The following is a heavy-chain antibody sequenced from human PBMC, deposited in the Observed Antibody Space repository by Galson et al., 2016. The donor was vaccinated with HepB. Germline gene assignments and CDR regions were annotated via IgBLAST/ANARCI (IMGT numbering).Heavy chain of an antibody. J-gene: IGHJ6*02. D-gene: IGHD2-8*02. CDR3: AKDGTGGGDGMDV. CDR2: ISYDGGEI. Sequence: SLRLSCAASGFMFYNYGMHWVRQAPGKGPEWVAVISYDGGEIHYADSVKGRLTISRDNAMNTIYLQMTSLREEDTAVYYCAKDGTGGGDGMDVWGQGTTVTVSS. CDR1: GFMFYNYG. V-gene: IGHV3-30*18.